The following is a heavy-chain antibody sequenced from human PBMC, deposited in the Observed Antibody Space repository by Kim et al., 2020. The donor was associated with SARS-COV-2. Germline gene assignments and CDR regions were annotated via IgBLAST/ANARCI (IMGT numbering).Heavy chain of an antibody. Sequence: SETLSLTCTVSGGSISSYYWSWIRQPTGKGLEWIGYIYYSGSTNYNPSLKSRVTISVDTSKNQFSLKLSSVTAADAAVYYCERDGGYNWNSRSYYYGMDVWGQGAAVAVSS. CDR1: GGSISSYY. D-gene: IGHD1-7*01. CDR3: ERDGGYNWNSRSYYYGMDV. J-gene: IGHJ6*02. CDR2: IYYSGST. V-gene: IGHV4-59*01.